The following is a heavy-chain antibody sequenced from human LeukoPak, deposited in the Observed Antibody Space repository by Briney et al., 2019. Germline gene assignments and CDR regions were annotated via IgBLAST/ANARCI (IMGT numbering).Heavy chain of an antibody. Sequence: ASVKVSCKTSGYTFTDYFMHWVRQAPGQGLEWMGRINPNSGGTIYAQKFQVRVTMTRDTSITTVYMELSRLRSDDTAVYYCARDQGGDGNRACDIWGQGTMVTVSS. J-gene: IGHJ3*02. CDR1: GYTFTDYF. D-gene: IGHD2-21*02. CDR3: ARDQGGDGNRACDI. CDR2: INPNSGGT. V-gene: IGHV1-2*06.